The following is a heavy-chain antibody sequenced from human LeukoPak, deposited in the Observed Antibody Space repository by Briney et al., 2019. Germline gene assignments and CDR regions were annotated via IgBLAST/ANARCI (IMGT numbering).Heavy chain of an antibody. Sequence: PSETLSLTCTVSADSMRTAYSWVWIRQTPGNGLEWIGSITRGGSTYHNPSVKSRVTIPLDTSKRQFSLKLFPVTAADTAVYYCARDPARGSREDYFDYWGQGTLVTVSS. CDR1: ADSMRTAYS. CDR3: ARDPARGSREDYFDY. V-gene: IGHV4-38-2*02. J-gene: IGHJ4*02. D-gene: IGHD6-25*01. CDR2: ITRGGST.